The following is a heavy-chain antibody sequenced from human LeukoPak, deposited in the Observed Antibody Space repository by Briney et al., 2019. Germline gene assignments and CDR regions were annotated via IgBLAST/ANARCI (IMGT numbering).Heavy chain of an antibody. V-gene: IGHV3-48*01. CDR2: ISSASSAI. CDR1: GFTFSNYE. J-gene: IGHJ4*02. D-gene: IGHD6-13*01. Sequence: GGSLRLSCAASGFTFSNYEMNWVRQAPGKGLEWVSYISSASSAIYYADSVKGRFTISRDNSKNTLYLQMNSLRAEDTAVYYCAKIAAAAPFDYWGQGTLVTVSS. CDR3: AKIAAAAPFDY.